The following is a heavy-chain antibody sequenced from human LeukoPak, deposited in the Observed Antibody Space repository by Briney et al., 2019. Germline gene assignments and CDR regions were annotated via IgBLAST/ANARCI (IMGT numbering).Heavy chain of an antibody. V-gene: IGHV3-15*01. D-gene: IGHD3-10*01. J-gene: IGHJ4*02. CDR2: IKNKVGGGTT. Sequence: GGSLRLSCAASGFTFSNAWMSWVRQAPGKGPEWVGRIKNKVGGGTTDYAAAVKGRFTISRDDSKSTLYLQMDSLKPEDTAVYYCSTRAGWEFLTEFWGQGTLVTVSS. CDR1: GFTFSNAW. CDR3: STRAGWEFLTEF.